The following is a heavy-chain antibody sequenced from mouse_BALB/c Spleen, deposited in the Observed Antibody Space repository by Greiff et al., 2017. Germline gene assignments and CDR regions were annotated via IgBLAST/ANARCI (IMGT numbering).Heavy chain of an antibody. CDR3: ARGNWDDAMDY. D-gene: IGHD4-1*01. CDR2: IRNKANGYTT. Sequence: EVQRVESGGGLVQPGGSLRLSCATSGFTFTDYYMSWVRQPPGKALEWLGFIRNKANGYTTEYSASVKGRFTISRDNSQSILYLQMNTLRAEDSATYYCARGNWDDAMDYWGQGTSVTVSS. J-gene: IGHJ4*01. CDR1: GFTFTDYY. V-gene: IGHV7-3*02.